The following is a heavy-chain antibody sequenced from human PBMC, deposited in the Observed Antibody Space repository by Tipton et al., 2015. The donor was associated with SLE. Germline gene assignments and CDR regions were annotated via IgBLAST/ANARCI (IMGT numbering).Heavy chain of an antibody. Sequence: TLSLTCTVSGGSISSYYWSWIRQPPGRGLEWIGYLYYTGITDYNPSLKSRVTISVDTSKNQFSLKLRSVTAADTAVYFCARYYCTTTRCYYFDYWGRGTLVTVSS. CDR3: ARYYCTTTRCYYFDY. CDR2: LYYTGIT. J-gene: IGHJ4*02. D-gene: IGHD2-2*01. CDR1: GGSISSYY. V-gene: IGHV4-59*01.